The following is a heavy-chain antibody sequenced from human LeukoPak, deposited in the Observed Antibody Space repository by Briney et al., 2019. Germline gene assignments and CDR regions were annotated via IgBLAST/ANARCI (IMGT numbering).Heavy chain of an antibody. CDR1: GGSISSSSYY. J-gene: IGHJ4*02. V-gene: IGHV4-39*01. Sequence: SETLSLTCTVSGGSISSSSYYWGWIRQPPGKGLEWIGSIYYSGSTYYNPSLKSRVTMSVDTSKNQFSLKLSSVTAADTAVYYCARLVAGSYSSSFGSDYWGQGTLVTVSS. CDR3: ARLVAGSYSSSFGSDY. CDR2: IYYSGST. D-gene: IGHD6-6*01.